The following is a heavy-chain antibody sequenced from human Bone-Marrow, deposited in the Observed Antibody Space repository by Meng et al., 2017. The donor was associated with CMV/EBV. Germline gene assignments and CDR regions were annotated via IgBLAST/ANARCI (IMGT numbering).Heavy chain of an antibody. CDR1: VGSLSSGNYY. Sequence: QVQLQESGPGLVKPSQTLSLTCTVPVGSLSSGNYYWSWIRQQPGKGLEWIGYIYYSGTTFYNPSLKSRVTLSVDTSKNQFSLKLASVTAADTAVYYCARRMYYDILTGYYDCTWFDPWGQGTLVTVSS. D-gene: IGHD3-9*01. CDR2: IYYSGTT. CDR3: ARRMYYDILTGYYDCTWFDP. J-gene: IGHJ5*02. V-gene: IGHV4-31*03.